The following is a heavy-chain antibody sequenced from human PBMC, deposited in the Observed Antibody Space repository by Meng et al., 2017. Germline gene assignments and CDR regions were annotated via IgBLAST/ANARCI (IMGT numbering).Heavy chain of an antibody. J-gene: IGHJ6*02. CDR2: ISWNSGSI. Sequence: SLKISCAASGFTFDDYAMHWVRQAPGKGLEWVSGISWNSGSIGYADSVKGRFTISRDNAKNSLYLQMNSLRAEDMALYYCAKSRYSSSSGYYYGMDVWSQGTTVTVSS. CDR1: GFTFDDYA. D-gene: IGHD6-13*01. CDR3: AKSRYSSSSGYYYGMDV. V-gene: IGHV3-9*03.